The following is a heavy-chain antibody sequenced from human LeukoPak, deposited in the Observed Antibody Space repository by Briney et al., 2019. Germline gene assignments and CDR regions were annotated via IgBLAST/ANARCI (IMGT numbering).Heavy chain of an antibody. J-gene: IGHJ4*02. CDR1: GYTFTGYY. CDR2: INPNSGGT. Sequence: GASVKVSCKASGYTFTGYYIHWVRQAPGQGLEWMGWINPNSGGTNYAQKFQGRVTMTRDTSISTAYMELSRLRSDDTAVYYCARQDIVGAHTDYWGQGTLVTVSS. D-gene: IGHD1-26*01. CDR3: ARQDIVGAHTDY. V-gene: IGHV1-2*02.